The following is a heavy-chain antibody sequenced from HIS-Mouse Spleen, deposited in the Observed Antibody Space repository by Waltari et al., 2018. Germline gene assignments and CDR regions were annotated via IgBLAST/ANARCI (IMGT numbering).Heavy chain of an antibody. V-gene: IGHV4-39*07. CDR3: AREIPYSSSWYDWYFDL. CDR1: GGSISSSRYY. D-gene: IGHD6-13*01. CDR2: IYYSGSP. Sequence: QLQLQESGPGLGKPSETLSLTCTVPGGSISSSRYYWGWIRQPPGKGLEWIGSIYYSGSPYYNPSRKRRVTISVDTSKNQFSLKLSSVTAADTAVYYCAREIPYSSSWYDWYFDLWGRGTLVTVSS. J-gene: IGHJ2*01.